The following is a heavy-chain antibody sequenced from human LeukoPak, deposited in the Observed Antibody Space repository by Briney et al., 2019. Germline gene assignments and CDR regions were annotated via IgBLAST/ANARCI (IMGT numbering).Heavy chain of an antibody. V-gene: IGHV4-39*01. CDR3: ANSNLDY. CDR2: IYYSGST. J-gene: IGHJ4*02. D-gene: IGHD4-4*01. CDR1: GGSISSSSYY. Sequence: SETLSLTCTVSGGSISSSSYYWGWIRQPPGKGLEWIGSIYYSGSTYYNPSLKSRVTISVDTSKNQFSLKLSSVTAADTAVYYCANSNLDYWGQGTLVTVSS.